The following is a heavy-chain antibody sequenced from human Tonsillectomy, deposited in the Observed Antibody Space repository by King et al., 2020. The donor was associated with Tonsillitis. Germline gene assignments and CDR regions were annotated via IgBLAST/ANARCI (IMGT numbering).Heavy chain of an antibody. CDR1: GYTFTAYY. CDR3: ARDAYSSDWYTRPSYMDV. Sequence: VQLVESGAEVRKPGASVKVSCKASGYTFTAYYMHWVRQAPGQGLEWMGWINPNSGGTNYAQKCQGWVTMTRDPSISTAYMELSRLKSDDTAVYYCARDAYSSDWYTRPSYMDVWGKGTTVTVSS. D-gene: IGHD6-19*01. J-gene: IGHJ6*03. CDR2: INPNSGGT. V-gene: IGHV1-2*04.